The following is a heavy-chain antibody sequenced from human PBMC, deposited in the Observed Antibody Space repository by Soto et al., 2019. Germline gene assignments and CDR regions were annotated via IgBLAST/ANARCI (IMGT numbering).Heavy chain of an antibody. CDR2: ITPFNGNT. J-gene: IGHJ4*02. CDR1: GNTFTYVY. Sequence: QMQLVQSGAEVKKTGSSVKVSCKGYGNTFTYVYLHWVRQAPGQALEWMGWITPFNGNTKYAQKFPDRVTFTGYTSLNTAYMELSSLRSDDTAMFYCASGSYEASGYFAYWGQGTLVSFSS. CDR3: ASGSYEASGYFAY. V-gene: IGHV1-45*02. D-gene: IGHD3-22*01.